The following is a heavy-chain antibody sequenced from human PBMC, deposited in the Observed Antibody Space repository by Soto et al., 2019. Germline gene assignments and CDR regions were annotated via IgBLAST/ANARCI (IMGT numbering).Heavy chain of an antibody. CDR2: IYAGTIT. Sequence: GSLRLSCAVSGITVSSYYMSWVRQAAGKGLEWVSVIYAGTITYYADSVKGRFTIYRDNSKNTLNLEMNSLRVEDTAVYYCARIPYDNSGTIFDYWGQGTLVTVSS. V-gene: IGHV3-53*01. CDR1: GITVSSYY. CDR3: ARIPYDNSGTIFDY. J-gene: IGHJ4*02. D-gene: IGHD3-22*01.